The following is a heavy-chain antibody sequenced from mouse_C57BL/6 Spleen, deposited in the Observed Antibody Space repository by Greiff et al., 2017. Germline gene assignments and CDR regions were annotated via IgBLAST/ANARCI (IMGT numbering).Heavy chain of an antibody. CDR3: ARYSNYEDYYAMDY. CDR2: IYPGSGNT. D-gene: IGHD2-5*01. V-gene: IGHV1-66*01. Sequence: VKLLESGPELVKPGASVKISCKASGYSFTSYYIHWVKQRPGQGLEWIGWIYPGSGNTKYNEKFKGKATLTADTSSSTAYMQLSSLTSEDSAVYYCARYSNYEDYYAMDYWGQGTSVTVSS. J-gene: IGHJ4*01. CDR1: GYSFTSYY.